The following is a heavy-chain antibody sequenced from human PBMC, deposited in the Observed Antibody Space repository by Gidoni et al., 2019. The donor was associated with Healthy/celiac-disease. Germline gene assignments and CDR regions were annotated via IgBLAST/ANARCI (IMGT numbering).Heavy chain of an antibody. CDR1: GFTFSSYG. J-gene: IGHJ3*02. V-gene: IGHV3-33*01. D-gene: IGHD2-21*02. CDR3: ARDQLCSTVVTPVDAFDI. CDR2: IWYDGSNK. Sequence: QVQLVESGGGVVQPGRSLRLSCAASGFTFSSYGMHWVRQAPGKGLEWVAVIWYDGSNKYYADSVKGLFTISRDNSKNTLYLQMNSLRAEDTAVYYCARDQLCSTVVTPVDAFDIWGQGTMVTVSS.